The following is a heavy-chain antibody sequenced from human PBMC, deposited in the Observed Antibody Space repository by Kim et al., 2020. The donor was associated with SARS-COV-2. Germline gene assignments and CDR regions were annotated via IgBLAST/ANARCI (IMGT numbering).Heavy chain of an antibody. CDR1: GGSISSYY. CDR3: ARNLRDYGSGSYYAFDI. Sequence: SETLSLTCTVSGGSISSYYWSWIRQPPGKGLDWIGYIYYSGSTNYNPSLKSRVTISVDTSKNQFSLKLSSVTAADTAVYYCARNLRDYGSGSYYAFDIWG. CDR2: IYYSGST. V-gene: IGHV4-59*01. D-gene: IGHD3-10*01. J-gene: IGHJ3*02.